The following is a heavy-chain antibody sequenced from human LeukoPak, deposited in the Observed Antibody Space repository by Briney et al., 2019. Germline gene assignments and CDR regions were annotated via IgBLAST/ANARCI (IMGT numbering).Heavy chain of an antibody. Sequence: GGSLRLSCAASGFTFSSYSMHWVRQAPGKGLEWVSSISSSSSYIYYADSVKGRFTISRDNAKNSFYLQMNSLRVEDTAVYYCVRDEKKRGGDYWGQGTLVTVST. CDR1: GFTFSSYS. CDR3: VRDEKKRGGDY. V-gene: IGHV3-21*01. J-gene: IGHJ4*02. D-gene: IGHD3-16*01. CDR2: ISSSSSYI.